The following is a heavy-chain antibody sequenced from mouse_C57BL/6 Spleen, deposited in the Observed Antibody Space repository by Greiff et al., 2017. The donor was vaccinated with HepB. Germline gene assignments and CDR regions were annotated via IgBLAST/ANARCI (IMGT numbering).Heavy chain of an antibody. Sequence: EVKVVESGPGMVKPSQSLSLTCTVTGYSITSGYDWHWIRHFPGNKLEWMGYISYSGSTNYNPSLKSRISITHDTSKNHFFLKLNSVTTEDTATYYCARGGITTGFAYWGQGTLVTVSA. CDR2: ISYSGST. V-gene: IGHV3-1*01. CDR1: GYSITSGYD. J-gene: IGHJ3*01. D-gene: IGHD1-1*01. CDR3: ARGGITTGFAY.